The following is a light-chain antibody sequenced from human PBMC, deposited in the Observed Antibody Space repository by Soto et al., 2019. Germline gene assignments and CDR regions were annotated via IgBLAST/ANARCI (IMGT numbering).Light chain of an antibody. V-gene: IGKV3-20*01. CDR2: GAS. J-gene: IGKJ3*01. Sequence: EIVLTQSPGALSLSPGEGATLSCRASQSVSSSYLAWYQQKPGQAPRLLIYGASSRATGIPDRFSGSGSGTDFTLTISRLEPEDFAVYYCQQYGRSPFTFGPGTKVDIE. CDR3: QQYGRSPFT. CDR1: QSVSSSY.